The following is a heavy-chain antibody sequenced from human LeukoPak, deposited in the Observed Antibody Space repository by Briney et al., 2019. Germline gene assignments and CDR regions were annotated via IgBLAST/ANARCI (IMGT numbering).Heavy chain of an antibody. CDR3: ARDGDRSGYYMGMYNWFDP. Sequence: PGGSLRLSCAASGFTFSSYAMSWVRQAPGKGLEWVSAISGSGGSTYYAGSVKGRFTISRDNSKNTLYLQMNSLRAEDTAVYYCARDGDRSGYYMGMYNWFDPWGQGTLVTVSS. V-gene: IGHV3-23*01. CDR1: GFTFSSYA. CDR2: ISGSGGST. J-gene: IGHJ5*02. D-gene: IGHD3-3*01.